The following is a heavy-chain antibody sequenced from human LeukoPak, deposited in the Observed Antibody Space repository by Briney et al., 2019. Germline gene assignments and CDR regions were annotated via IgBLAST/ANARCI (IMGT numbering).Heavy chain of an antibody. J-gene: IGHJ4*02. Sequence: GGSLRLSCAASGFTFSSYAMHWVRQAPGKGLEWVAVISYDGSNKYYADSVKGRFTISRGNSKNTLYLQMNSLRAEDTAVYYCARSPRYDSSGHWGQGTLVTVSS. CDR3: ARSPRYDSSGH. CDR1: GFTFSSYA. CDR2: ISYDGSNK. V-gene: IGHV3-30-3*01. D-gene: IGHD3-22*01.